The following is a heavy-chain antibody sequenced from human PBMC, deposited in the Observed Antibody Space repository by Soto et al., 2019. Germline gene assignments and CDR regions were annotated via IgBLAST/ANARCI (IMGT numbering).Heavy chain of an antibody. CDR2: ISFDGGSQ. CDR1: GFDFNTHG. J-gene: IGHJ5*02. CDR3: AKDSSVIAAGSGGWFDP. V-gene: IGHV3-30*18. D-gene: IGHD6-13*01. Sequence: QVQLVESGGGVVQPGRSLRLSCAASGFDFNTHGLHWVRQAPGKGLEGVAAISFDGGSQYYADSVKGRFTVSRDKSNSTLYLQMNSLGAEDTATYFCAKDSSVIAAGSGGWFDPWGPGTLVIVSS.